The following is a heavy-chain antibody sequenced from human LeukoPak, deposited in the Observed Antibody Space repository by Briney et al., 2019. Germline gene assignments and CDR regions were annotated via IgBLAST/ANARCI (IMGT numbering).Heavy chain of an antibody. J-gene: IGHJ4*02. CDR3: VKYSRYFDY. CDR2: ITNSGGAT. Sequence: GGSLRLPCEASGFTFNNYAMSWVRQAPGKGPDWVSTITNSGGATYYADSVKGRFTISRDNSQKTLYLEMNSLRAEDTAVYYCVKYSRYFDYWGQGTLVTVSS. V-gene: IGHV3-23*01. CDR1: GFTFNNYA. D-gene: IGHD2-15*01.